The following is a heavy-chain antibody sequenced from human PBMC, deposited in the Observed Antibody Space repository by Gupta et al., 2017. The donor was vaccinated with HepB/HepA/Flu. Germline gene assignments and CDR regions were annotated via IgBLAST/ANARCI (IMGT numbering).Heavy chain of an antibody. J-gene: IGHJ6*02. CDR2: ISWNSGSI. CDR3: AKDRRESSTNREGSDYYYYGMDV. D-gene: IGHD2-2*01. Sequence: GVRQAPGKGLEWVSGISWNSGSIGYADSVKGRFTISRDNAKNSLYLQMNSLRAEDTALYYCAKDRRESSTNREGSDYYYYGMDVWGQGTTVTVSS. V-gene: IGHV3-9*01.